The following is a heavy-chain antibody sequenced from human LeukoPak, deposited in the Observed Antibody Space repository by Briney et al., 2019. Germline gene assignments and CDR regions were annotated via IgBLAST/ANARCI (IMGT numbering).Heavy chain of an antibody. D-gene: IGHD1-26*01. CDR2: INHSGST. CDR3: ASLSRSGSYPDY. CDR1: GGSFSGYY. V-gene: IGHV4-34*01. J-gene: IGHJ4*02. Sequence: TSSETLSLTCAVYGGSFSGYYWSWIRQPPGKGLEWIGEINHSGSTNYNPSLKSRVTISVDTSKNQFSLKLSSVTAADTAVYYCASLSRSGSYPDYWGQGTLVTVSS.